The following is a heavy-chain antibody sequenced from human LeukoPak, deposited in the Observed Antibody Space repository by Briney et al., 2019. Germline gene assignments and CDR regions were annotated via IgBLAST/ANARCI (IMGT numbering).Heavy chain of an antibody. CDR2: IYYSGST. V-gene: IGHV4-59*01. D-gene: IGHD1-26*01. CDR1: GGSISSYY. Sequence: SETLSLTCTVSGGSISSYYWSWIRQPPGKGLEWIGYIYYSGSTNYNPSLKSRVTISVDTSKNQFSLKLSSVTAADTAVYYCARDRVGATTQSYWYFDLWGRGTLVTVSS. J-gene: IGHJ2*01. CDR3: ARDRVGATTQSYWYFDL.